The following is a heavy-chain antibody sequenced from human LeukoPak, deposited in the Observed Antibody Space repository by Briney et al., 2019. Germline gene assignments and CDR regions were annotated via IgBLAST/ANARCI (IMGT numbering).Heavy chain of an antibody. CDR3: ARDRCSGGSCYSGYYGMDV. D-gene: IGHD2-15*01. V-gene: IGHV3-53*01. Sequence: GGSLRLSCAASGFTVSSNYMRWVRQAPGKGLEWVSVIYNGGSTYYADSVKVRCTISRDNSKDTLYLQMNSLRAEDTAVYYCARDRCSGGSCYSGYYGMDVWGQGTTVTVSS. CDR2: IYNGGST. J-gene: IGHJ6*02. CDR1: GFTVSSNY.